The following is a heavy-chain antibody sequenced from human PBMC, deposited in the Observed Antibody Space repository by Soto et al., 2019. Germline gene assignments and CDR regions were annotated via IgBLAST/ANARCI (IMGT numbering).Heavy chain of an antibody. Sequence: QITLKESGPTLVKPTQTLTLTCTFSGFSLSTSGVDVGWIRQPPGKALEWLALIYWDGDKRYRPSLKSRLTITKDPSQNPVVLKMTNVDPLVTATYYCAHRRPYSNSPEYFFDYWGQGTLVTVSS. CDR3: AHRRPYSNSPEYFFDY. CDR2: IYWDGDK. V-gene: IGHV2-5*02. J-gene: IGHJ4*02. CDR1: GFSLSTSGVD. D-gene: IGHD6-6*01.